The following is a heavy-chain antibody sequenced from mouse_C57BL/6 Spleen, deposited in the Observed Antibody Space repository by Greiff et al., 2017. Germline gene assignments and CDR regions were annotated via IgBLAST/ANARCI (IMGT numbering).Heavy chain of an antibody. J-gene: IGHJ2*01. V-gene: IGHV1-42*01. CDR3: ARSFYDYDVGISFDY. CDR2: INPSTGGT. Sequence: VQLQQSGPELVKPGASVKISCKASGYSFTGYYMNWVKQSPEKSLEWIGEINPSTGGTTYNQKFKAKATLTVDKSSSTAYMQLKSLTSEDSAVYYCARSFYDYDVGISFDYWGQGTTLTVSS. D-gene: IGHD2-4*01. CDR1: GYSFTGYY.